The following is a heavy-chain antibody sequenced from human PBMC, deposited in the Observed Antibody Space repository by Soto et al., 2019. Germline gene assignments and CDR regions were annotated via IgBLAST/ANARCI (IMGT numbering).Heavy chain of an antibody. Sequence: ASVKVSCKASGYDFTDQYIHWVRQAPGQGLEWMGIISPDGGSTRYSQQFQARITMTRDTSTSTVYMELSSLRSEDTAVYYCARAPRGGVIIVITSGQIDYWGQGTLVTVSS. CDR1: GYDFTDQY. J-gene: IGHJ4*02. D-gene: IGHD3-10*01. CDR2: ISPDGGST. V-gene: IGHV1-46*01. CDR3: ARAPRGGVIIVITSGQIDY.